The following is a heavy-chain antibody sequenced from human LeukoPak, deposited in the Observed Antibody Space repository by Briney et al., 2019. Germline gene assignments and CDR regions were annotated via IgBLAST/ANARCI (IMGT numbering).Heavy chain of an antibody. CDR2: IYYSGST. CDR3: ARGSTSGRGVVKTFDI. V-gene: IGHV4-59*08. J-gene: IGHJ3*02. Sequence: PSETLSLTCTVSGGSISSYYWSWIRQPPGKGLEWIGYIYYSGSTNYNPSLKSRVTISVDTSKNQFSLKLSSVTAADTAVYYCARGSTSGRGVVKTFDIWGQGTMVTVSS. D-gene: IGHD3-22*01. CDR1: GGSISSYY.